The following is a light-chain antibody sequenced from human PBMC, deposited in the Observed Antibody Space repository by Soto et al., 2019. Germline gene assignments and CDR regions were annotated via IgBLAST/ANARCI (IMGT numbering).Light chain of an antibody. CDR2: GAS. J-gene: IGKJ5*01. CDR1: QYVSSSF. V-gene: IGKV3-20*01. Sequence: EIELTHSPGTLSLSPCERATLSFSASQYVSSSFLAWIQQKPGLAPRLLIYGASSRATGIPDRFSGSGSGTDFTLTISRLEPEDFAVYYCQQFGSSLPITFGQGTRLEI. CDR3: QQFGSSLPIT.